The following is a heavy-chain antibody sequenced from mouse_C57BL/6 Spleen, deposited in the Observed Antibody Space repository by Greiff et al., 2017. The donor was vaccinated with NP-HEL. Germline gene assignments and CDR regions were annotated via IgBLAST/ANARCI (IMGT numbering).Heavy chain of an antibody. CDR1: GYTFTDYN. Sequence: EVQLQQSGPELVKPGASVKMSCKASGYTFTDYNMHWVKQSHGKSLEWIGYINPNNGGTSYNQKFKGKATLTVNKSSSTAYMELRSLTSEDSAVYYCAREGTAQGAWFAYWGQGTLVTVSA. J-gene: IGHJ3*01. CDR3: AREGTAQGAWFAY. D-gene: IGHD3-2*02. V-gene: IGHV1-22*01. CDR2: INPNNGGT.